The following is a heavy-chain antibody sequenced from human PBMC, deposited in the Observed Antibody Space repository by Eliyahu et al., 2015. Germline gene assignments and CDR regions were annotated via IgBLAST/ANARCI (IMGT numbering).Heavy chain of an antibody. J-gene: IGHJ6*04. V-gene: IGHV4-39*01. CDR1: GGSIRGSDYF. CDR2: IYHSGST. CDR3: ASQYYNYWSGKTYYYGMDV. Sequence: QLQLQESGPGLVKPSETLSLTCNVSGGSIRGSDYFWGWIRQSPGKGLEWIGKIYHSGSTYYNPSLKSRLTVSVDKLKNQFSLRLSSVTAADAAVYYCASQYYNYWSGKTYYYGMDVWGKGTPVTVSS. D-gene: IGHD3-3*01.